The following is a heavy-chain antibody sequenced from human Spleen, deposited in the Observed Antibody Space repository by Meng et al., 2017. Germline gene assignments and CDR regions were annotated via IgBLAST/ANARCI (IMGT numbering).Heavy chain of an antibody. J-gene: IGHJ4*02. CDR2: ITWNGGST. CDR3: ARAVDDRSGWYPPYFGS. CDR1: GFNFDDYG. V-gene: IGHV3-20*04. Sequence: GGSLRLSCAASGFNFDDYGMSWVRQAPGKGLEWVCIITWNGGSTSYADSVKGRFTIARDNAKNSLYLQMNSLRAEDTAFYYCARAVDDRSGWYPPYFGSWGQGTLVTVSS. D-gene: IGHD6-19*01.